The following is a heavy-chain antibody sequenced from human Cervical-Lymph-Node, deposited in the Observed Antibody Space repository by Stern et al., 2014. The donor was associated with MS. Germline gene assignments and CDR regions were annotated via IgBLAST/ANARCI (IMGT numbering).Heavy chain of an antibody. V-gene: IGHV4-31*03. Sequence: QVQLVESGPGLVKPSQTLSLTCTVSGGSISTVGYYWTLIRQHPGKGLEWIGYSYPSGSTYYNPSLKSRASISVDTSKNQFSLNVTSVTAADTALYYCARSDRLWGSFDYWGQGTLVTVSS. CDR1: GGSISTVGYY. CDR2: SYPSGST. J-gene: IGHJ4*02. D-gene: IGHD3-16*01. CDR3: ARSDRLWGSFDY.